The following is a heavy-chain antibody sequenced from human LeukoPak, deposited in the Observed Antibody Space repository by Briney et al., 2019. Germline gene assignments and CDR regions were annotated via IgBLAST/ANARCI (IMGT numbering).Heavy chain of an antibody. CDR1: GLILSNAW. CDR2: IKRNTDGGTT. CDR3: SGHMTSADY. J-gene: IGHJ4*02. Sequence: PGGSLRLSCAASGLILSNAWMSWVRGAQGKGLEWVARIKRNTDGGTTDYAAPVNGRFTISRDDSENTVYLQMNSLKIEDTAVYHCSGHMTSADYWGQGTLVTVSS. D-gene: IGHD2-21*02. V-gene: IGHV3-15*01.